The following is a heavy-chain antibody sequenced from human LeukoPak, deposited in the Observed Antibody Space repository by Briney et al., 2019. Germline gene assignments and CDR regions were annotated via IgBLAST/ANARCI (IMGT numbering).Heavy chain of an antibody. Sequence: GPLRLSCTVSGFSFREHWMSWVRQAPGKGLEWVGNIKEDGNEDYYVDSVEGRFVIFRDNAKNSLYLQMHSLRAEDTAVYYCTRGDRGYAESLYWGRGTLVTVSS. CDR2: IKEDGNED. J-gene: IGHJ4*02. CDR1: GFSFREHW. CDR3: TRGDRGYAESLY. V-gene: IGHV3-7*02. D-gene: IGHD5-12*01.